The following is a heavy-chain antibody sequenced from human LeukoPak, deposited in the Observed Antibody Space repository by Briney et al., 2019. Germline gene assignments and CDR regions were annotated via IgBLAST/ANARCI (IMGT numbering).Heavy chain of an antibody. D-gene: IGHD5-18*01. CDR2: IYYSGST. J-gene: IGHJ4*02. Sequence: SETLSLTCTVSGGSINSYYWGWIRQPPGKGLEWIGSIYYSGSTYYNPSLKSRVTISVDTSKNQFSLKLSSVIAADTAVYYCARQGDTELWGQGTLVTVSS. CDR3: ARQGDTEL. CDR1: GGSINSYY. V-gene: IGHV4-39*01.